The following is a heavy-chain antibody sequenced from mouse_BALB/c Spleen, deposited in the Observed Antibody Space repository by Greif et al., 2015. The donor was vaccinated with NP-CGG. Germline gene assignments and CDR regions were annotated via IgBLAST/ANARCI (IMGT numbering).Heavy chain of an antibody. Sequence: VQLQQSGAELAKPGASVKMSCKASGYTFTSYWMHWVKQRPGQGLEWIGYINPSTGYTEYNQKFKDKATLTADKSSSTAYMQLSGLTSEGSAVYYCARLSTMITGWFAYWGRGTLFTVSA. V-gene: IGHV1-7*01. CDR1: GYTFTSYW. D-gene: IGHD2-4*01. CDR2: INPSTGYT. CDR3: ARLSTMITGWFAY. J-gene: IGHJ3*01.